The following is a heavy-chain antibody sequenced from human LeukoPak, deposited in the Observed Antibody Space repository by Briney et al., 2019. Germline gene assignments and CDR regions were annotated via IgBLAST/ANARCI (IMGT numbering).Heavy chain of an antibody. CDR1: GITLSNYG. CDR3: ARSSRGEMATITLDY. Sequence: GGSLRLSCAVSGITLSNYGMSWVRQAPGRGLEWVAGLSGSGGSTTYADSVKGRFTISRDNPKNTLYLQMNSLRAEDTAVYYCARSSRGEMATITLDYWGQGTLVTVSS. D-gene: IGHD5-24*01. V-gene: IGHV3-23*01. CDR2: LSGSGGST. J-gene: IGHJ4*02.